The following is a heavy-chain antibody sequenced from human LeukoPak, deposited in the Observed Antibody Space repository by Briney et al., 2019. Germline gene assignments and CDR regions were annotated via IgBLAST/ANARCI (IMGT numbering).Heavy chain of an antibody. J-gene: IGHJ4*02. CDR3: ARGAVRGYSGGSLVDY. CDR2: ISSSGSTI. V-gene: IGHV3-48*03. D-gene: IGHD5-12*01. Sequence: GGSLRLSCAASGFTFSSYEMNWVRQAPGKGLEWVSYISSSGSTIYYADSVKGRFTISRDNAKNSLYLQMNSLRAEDTAVYYCARGAVRGYSGGSLVDYWGQGTLVTASS. CDR1: GFTFSSYE.